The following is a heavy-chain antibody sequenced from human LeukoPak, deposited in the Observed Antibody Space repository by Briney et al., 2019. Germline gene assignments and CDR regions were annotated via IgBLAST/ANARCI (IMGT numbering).Heavy chain of an antibody. CDR1: GYSFTSFW. Sequence: GESLKISCKGSGYSFTSFWIDWVRPMPGKGLGWMGIIHSRDSDHRYRPSYEGQVTISVDKSISTAYLQWRSLNAADTGMYYCARCCTPGLDWGQGTLVTVSS. D-gene: IGHD2-8*01. CDR2: IHSRDSDH. V-gene: IGHV5-51*01. J-gene: IGHJ4*02. CDR3: ARCCTPGLD.